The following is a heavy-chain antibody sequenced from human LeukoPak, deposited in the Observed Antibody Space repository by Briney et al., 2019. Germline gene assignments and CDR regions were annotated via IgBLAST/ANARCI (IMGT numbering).Heavy chain of an antibody. D-gene: IGHD6-13*01. CDR2: ISVSGYSS. V-gene: IGHV3-23*01. CDR3: AKDLGSSWDY. J-gene: IGHJ4*02. Sequence: HPGGSLRLSCAASGFTFTNFGMSWVRQAPGKGLEWVSTISVSGYSSYYADSVEGRFTISRDNSKNTLYLQMNSLRAEDTAVYYCAKDLGSSWDYWGQGTLVTVSS. CDR1: GFTFTNFG.